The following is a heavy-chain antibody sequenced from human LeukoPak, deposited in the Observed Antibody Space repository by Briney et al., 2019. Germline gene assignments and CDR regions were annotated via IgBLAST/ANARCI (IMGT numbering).Heavy chain of an antibody. Sequence: ASVKVSCKASGYTFTSYDINWVRQAPGQGLEWMGWINPNSGGTNYAQKFQGRVTMTRDTSISTAYMELSRLRSDDTAVYYCARDGGGSYSWFDPWGQGTLVTVSS. J-gene: IGHJ5*02. D-gene: IGHD1-26*01. CDR3: ARDGGGSYSWFDP. CDR2: INPNSGGT. V-gene: IGHV1-2*02. CDR1: GYTFTSYD.